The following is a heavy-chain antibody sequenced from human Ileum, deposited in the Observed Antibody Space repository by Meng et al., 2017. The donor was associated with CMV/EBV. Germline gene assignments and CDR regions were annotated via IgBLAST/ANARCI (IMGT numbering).Heavy chain of an antibody. CDR2: INTDGSTI. V-gene: IGHV3-74*01. CDR3: ARAGSYRFDY. CDR1: GFTFSSYW. D-gene: IGHD1-26*01. J-gene: IGHJ4*02. Sequence: GGSLRLSCAASGFTFSSYWVHWIRQAPGKGLVGVSRINTDGSTITYADSVRGRFTISRDNAKNTLYLQMDSLRADDTAVYFCARAGSYRFDYWGQGTLVTAPQ.